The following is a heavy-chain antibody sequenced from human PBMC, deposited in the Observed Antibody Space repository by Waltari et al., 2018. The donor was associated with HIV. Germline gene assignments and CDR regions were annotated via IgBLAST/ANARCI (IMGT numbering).Heavy chain of an antibody. CDR1: GFTFSSYW. Sequence: EVQLVESGGGLVQPGGSLRLSCAASGFTFSSYWMHWVRHAPGNGLVLVSLINMDESSTSDADAVKGRFTIARDNAKNTLYLQRNSLTAGDTAVYYCAREGGGYSGYEIDYWGQGTLVTVSS. D-gene: IGHD5-12*01. V-gene: IGHV3-74*01. CDR2: INMDESST. CDR3: AREGGGYSGYEIDY. J-gene: IGHJ4*02.